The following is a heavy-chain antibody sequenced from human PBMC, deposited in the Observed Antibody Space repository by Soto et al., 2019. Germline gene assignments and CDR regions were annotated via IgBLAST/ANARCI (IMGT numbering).Heavy chain of an antibody. V-gene: IGHV1-8*01. D-gene: IGHD3-10*02. CDR1: GYTFTSYD. CDR3: ARAMLGGAANSESRYCYCGLGV. J-gene: IGHJ6*02. Sequence: QVQLVQSGAEVKKPGASVKVSCKASGYTFTSYDINWVRQATGQGLEWMGWMNSNSGDTGYAQKFQGRVTMPRDATISTAYLELSSMRADATAVYYCARAMLGGAANSESRYCYCGLGVWGQGTTVTVSS. CDR2: MNSNSGDT.